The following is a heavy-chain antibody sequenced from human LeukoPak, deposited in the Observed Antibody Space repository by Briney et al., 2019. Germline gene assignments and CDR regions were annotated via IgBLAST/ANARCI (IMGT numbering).Heavy chain of an antibody. Sequence: GESLKISCQGFGYSFTSFWIGWVRPMPGKGLEWMGIIYPGDSETRYIPSFQGQVTFSGDKSINTAYLQWSSLKASDTAIYYCAAIRSYSDAFDIWGQGTMVTVTS. CDR3: AAIRSYSDAFDI. J-gene: IGHJ3*02. CDR2: IYPGDSET. V-gene: IGHV5-51*01. D-gene: IGHD2-21*01. CDR1: GYSFTSFW.